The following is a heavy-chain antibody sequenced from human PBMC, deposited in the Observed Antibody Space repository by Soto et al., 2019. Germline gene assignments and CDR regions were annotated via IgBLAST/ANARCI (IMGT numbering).Heavy chain of an antibody. CDR3: AKGGPGHYYGLDV. CDR2: ISYDGNTK. V-gene: IGHV3-30*18. CDR1: GFTFTAFG. Sequence: PGGSLRLSCAASGFTFTAFGLYWARQPPGKGLEWVAVISYDGNTKYYSDSVKGRLTISRDTSKNTLYLQMNSLEPEDTAVYFCAKGGPGHYYGLDVWGQGTTVTVSS. J-gene: IGHJ6*02.